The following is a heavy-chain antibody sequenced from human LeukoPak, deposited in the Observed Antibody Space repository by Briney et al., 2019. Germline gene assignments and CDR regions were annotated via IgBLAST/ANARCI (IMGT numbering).Heavy chain of an antibody. CDR1: GYTLTSYD. V-gene: IGHV1-8*01. J-gene: IGHJ6*03. CDR2: MNPNSGNT. CDR3: ARAVEAAEDYYYYYMDV. D-gene: IGHD6-13*01. Sequence: ASVKVSCKASGYTLTSYDINWVRQATGQGLEWMGWMNPNSGNTGYAQKFQGRVTMTRNTSISTAYMELSSLRSEDTAVYYCARAVEAAEDYYYYYMDVWGNGATVTVSS.